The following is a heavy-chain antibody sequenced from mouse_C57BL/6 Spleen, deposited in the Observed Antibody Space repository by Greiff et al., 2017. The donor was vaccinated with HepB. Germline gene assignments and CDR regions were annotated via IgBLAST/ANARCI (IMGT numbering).Heavy chain of an antibody. D-gene: IGHD3-2*02. CDR2: IDPSDSYT. Sequence: VQLQQPGAELVRPGTSVKLSCKASGYTFTSYWMHWVKQRPGQGLEWIGVIDPSDSYTNYNQKFKGKATLTVDTSSSTAYMQLSSLTSEDSAVCYCARRLRGTYYFDYWGQGTTLTVSS. CDR1: GYTFTSYW. CDR3: ARRLRGTYYFDY. J-gene: IGHJ2*01. V-gene: IGHV1-59*01.